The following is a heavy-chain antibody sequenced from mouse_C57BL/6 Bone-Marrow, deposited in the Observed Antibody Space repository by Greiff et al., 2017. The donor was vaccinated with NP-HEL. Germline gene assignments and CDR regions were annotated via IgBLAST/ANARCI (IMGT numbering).Heavy chain of an antibody. CDR2: IDPTDSYT. J-gene: IGHJ4*01. CDR1: GYTFTSYW. D-gene: IGHD2-2*01. V-gene: IGHV1-59*01. CDR3: ARSGGVRAMDY. Sequence: QVQLQQPGAELVRPGTSVKLSCKASGYTFTSYWMHWVKQRPGQGLEWIGVIDPTDSYTNYNQKFKGKATLTVDKSSSTAYMQLSSLTSEDSAVYYCARSGGVRAMDYWGQGTSVTVSS.